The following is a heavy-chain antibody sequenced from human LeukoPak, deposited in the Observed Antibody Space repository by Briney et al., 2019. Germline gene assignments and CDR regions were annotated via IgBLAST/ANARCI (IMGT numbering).Heavy chain of an antibody. Sequence: GGSLRLSCAASGFTFSSYAMHWVRQAPGKGVGWGAVISYDGSKKYYADSVKRRFTISRDNSKNTLYLQMNSLRAEDTAVYYCARPTGIYYYYYYGMDVWGKGTTVTVSS. D-gene: IGHD2-15*01. CDR2: ISYDGSKK. CDR3: ARPTGIYYYYYYGMDV. J-gene: IGHJ6*04. V-gene: IGHV3-30*04. CDR1: GFTFSSYA.